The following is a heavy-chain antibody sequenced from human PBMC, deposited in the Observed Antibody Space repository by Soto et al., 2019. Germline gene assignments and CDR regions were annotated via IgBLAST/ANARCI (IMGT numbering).Heavy chain of an antibody. CDR1: AFTFSNYA. J-gene: IGHJ3*01. CDR2: ISGSGGSA. V-gene: IGHV3-23*01. Sequence: EVQLLESGGGLVRPGGSLRLSCAASAFTFSNYAMNWVRQAPGKGLEWVSVISGSGGSASYADSVQGRFTISRDNSKNTLYQQMNSLRAEDTAIYYCVREDSAWDSRGSFDFWGRGTMVTVS. CDR3: VREDSAWDSRGSFDF. D-gene: IGHD6-19*01.